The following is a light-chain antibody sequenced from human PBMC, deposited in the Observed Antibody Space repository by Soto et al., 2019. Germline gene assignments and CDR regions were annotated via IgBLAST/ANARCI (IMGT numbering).Light chain of an antibody. Sequence: EIVLTQSPGTLSLSPGDRATLSCRASQSVSSSYLAWYQQKPGQAPSLLIYGASKRATGIPARFSGSGSGTDFTLTISSLEPEDFAVYYCQQYGSSPITFGQGTRLEIK. CDR2: GAS. J-gene: IGKJ5*01. CDR3: QQYGSSPIT. V-gene: IGKV3-20*01. CDR1: QSVSSSY.